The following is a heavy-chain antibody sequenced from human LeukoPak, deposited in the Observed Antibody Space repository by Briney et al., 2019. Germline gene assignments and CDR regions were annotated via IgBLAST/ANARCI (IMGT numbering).Heavy chain of an antibody. Sequence: PGASLRLSRAASGFTFSSYAMSWVRQAPGKGLEWVSAISGSGGSTYYADSVKGRFTISRDNSKNTLYLQMNSLRAEDTAVYYCAKNLYGDYYFDYWGQGTLVTVSS. J-gene: IGHJ4*02. CDR2: ISGSGGST. CDR1: GFTFSSYA. D-gene: IGHD4-17*01. CDR3: AKNLYGDYYFDY. V-gene: IGHV3-23*01.